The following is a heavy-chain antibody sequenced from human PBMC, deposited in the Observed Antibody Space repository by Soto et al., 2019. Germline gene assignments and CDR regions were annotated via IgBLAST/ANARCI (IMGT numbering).Heavy chain of an antibody. J-gene: IGHJ4*02. Sequence: PGGSLRLSCAASGFTFNSSAMSWVRQAPGKGLEWVSAISGTGGSTYYADSVKGRFTISRDNSKNTLFLQMNSLRAEDTAVYSCAKDVHYNSRTDYFDYWGQGTLVTVSS. D-gene: IGHD6-13*01. CDR1: GFTFNSSA. V-gene: IGHV3-23*01. CDR2: ISGTGGST. CDR3: AKDVHYNSRTDYFDY.